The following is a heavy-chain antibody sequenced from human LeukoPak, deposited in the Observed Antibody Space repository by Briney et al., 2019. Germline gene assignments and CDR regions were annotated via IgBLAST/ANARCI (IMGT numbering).Heavy chain of an antibody. Sequence: SETLSLTCAVSGLSFTGYYWSWIRQPPGKGPEWIGEISHSGRTSYNPSLKSRVTISLDTSKNQFSLKLSFVTAADTAVYYCTKTSSGVPLDIWGQGALVTVSS. D-gene: IGHD7-27*01. V-gene: IGHV4-34*01. J-gene: IGHJ4*02. CDR3: TKTSSGVPLDI. CDR1: GLSFTGYY. CDR2: ISHSGRT.